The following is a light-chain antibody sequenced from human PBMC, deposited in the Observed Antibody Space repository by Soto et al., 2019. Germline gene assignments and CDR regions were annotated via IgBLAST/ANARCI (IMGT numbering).Light chain of an antibody. CDR2: GAS. CDR1: QSVSSSY. J-gene: IGKJ2*01. V-gene: IGKV3-20*01. CDR3: QQYGNSPPNT. Sequence: EIVLTQSPGTLSLSPGERATLSCRASQSVSSSYLAWYQQKPGQAPRLLIYGASSRATGIPDRFSGSGSGTDFTLIIIRLEPEDFAVYFCQQYGNSPPNTFGQGTKVDIK.